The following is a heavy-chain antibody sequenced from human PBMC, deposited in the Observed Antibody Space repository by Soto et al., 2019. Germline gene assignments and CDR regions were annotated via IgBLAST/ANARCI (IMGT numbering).Heavy chain of an antibody. J-gene: IGHJ3*02. CDR2: LSYDGSNK. Sequence: QVQLVESGGGVVQPGRSLRLSCDASGFPFSRHGMHWVRQAPGKGREWVAVLSYDGSNKYYAESVKGRFTISRDNSKNTLFLQLDSLRTEDTAVYFCARDLYGDYPAFDIWGQGTMVTVSS. V-gene: IGHV3-30*03. CDR1: GFPFSRHG. CDR3: ARDLYGDYPAFDI. D-gene: IGHD4-17*01.